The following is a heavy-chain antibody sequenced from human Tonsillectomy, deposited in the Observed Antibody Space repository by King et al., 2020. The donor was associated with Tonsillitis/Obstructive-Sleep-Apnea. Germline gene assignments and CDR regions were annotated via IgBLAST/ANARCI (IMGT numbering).Heavy chain of an antibody. J-gene: IGHJ5*02. V-gene: IGHV3-30*04. CDR2: ISYDGSNK. D-gene: IGHD3-16*02. CDR1: GFTFRIYA. CDR3: ARDSEFGVIVSNSWFDP. Sequence: VQLVESGGGVVQPGRSLRLSCAVSGFTFRIYAMHWVRQAPGKGLEWVALISYDGSNKYYSDSVKGRFTISRDNSKNTLYLQMNSLRPEDTAVYFCARDSEFGVIVSNSWFDPWGQGTLVTVSS.